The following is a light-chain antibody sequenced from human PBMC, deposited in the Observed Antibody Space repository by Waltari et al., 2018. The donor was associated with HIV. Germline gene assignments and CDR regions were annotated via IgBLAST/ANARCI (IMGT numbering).Light chain of an antibody. CDR3: SSYAGSSNVV. V-gene: IGLV2-8*01. J-gene: IGLJ2*01. CDR2: EVS. CDR1: SSYVGGYNY. Sequence: QSALTQPPSASGSPGQSVTIPCTGTSSYVGGYNYVSWYQQHPGKAPKLMIYEVSKRPSGVPDRFSGSKSGNTASLTVSGLQAEDEADYYCSSYAGSSNVVFGGGTKLTVL.